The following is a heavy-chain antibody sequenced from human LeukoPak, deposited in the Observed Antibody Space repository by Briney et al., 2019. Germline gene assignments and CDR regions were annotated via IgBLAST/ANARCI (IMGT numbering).Heavy chain of an antibody. V-gene: IGHV1-8*01. CDR3: GSSGRRDN. D-gene: IGHD6-19*01. J-gene: IGHJ4*02. CDR1: GYTFTSCD. Sequence: ASVKVSCKASGYTFTSCDINWVRQATGQGLEWMGWMNPNSGNTGYGHSFQGRITMTRDISIGTAYTELSNLTSEDTAIYTSGSSGRRDNWGQGTLVTVSA. CDR2: MNPNSGNT.